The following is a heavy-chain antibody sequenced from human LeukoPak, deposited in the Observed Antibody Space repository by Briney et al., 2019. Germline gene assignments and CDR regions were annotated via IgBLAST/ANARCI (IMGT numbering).Heavy chain of an antibody. CDR1: GFTFSSYS. CDR2: ISSSSSYI. CDR3: AKGRRNYVGWFDP. D-gene: IGHD1-7*01. V-gene: IGHV3-21*01. J-gene: IGHJ5*02. Sequence: GGSLRLSCAASGFTFSSYSMNWVRQAPGKGLEWVSSISSSSSYIYYADSVKGRFTISRDNSKNTLYLQINSLRAEDTAVYYCAKGRRNYVGWFDPWGQGTPVTVSS.